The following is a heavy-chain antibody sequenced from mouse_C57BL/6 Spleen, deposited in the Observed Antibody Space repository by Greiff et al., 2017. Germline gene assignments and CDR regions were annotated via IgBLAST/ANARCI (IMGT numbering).Heavy chain of an antibody. V-gene: IGHV2-3*01. J-gene: IGHJ4*01. Sequence: VQLKESGPGLVAPSQSLSITCTVSGFSLTSYGVSWVRQPPGKGLEWLGVIWGDGSTNYPAALISRLSIIKDNSKSQVFLKRNCLQTDDTATYYCAKVGYYPPYAMDCWGQGTSGTVSS. CDR3: AKVGYYPPYAMDC. D-gene: IGHD2-3*01. CDR2: IWGDGST. CDR1: GFSLTSYG.